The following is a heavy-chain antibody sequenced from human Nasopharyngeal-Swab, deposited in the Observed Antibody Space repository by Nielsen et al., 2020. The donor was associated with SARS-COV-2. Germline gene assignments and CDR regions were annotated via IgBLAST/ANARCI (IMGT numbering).Heavy chain of an antibody. J-gene: IGHJ6*02. CDR3: ARVLAERAYYDFWSGYSDYYYGMDV. D-gene: IGHD3-3*01. Sequence: SETLYGSCAGYGGTFSGYYGSRIRQPPGKGLEWIGESKQSGSTNYNPALKSRVTIAVDKSKNQFSLKLSSVTAADTAVYYCARVLAERAYYDFWSGYSDYYYGMDVWGQGTTVTVSS. CDR1: GGTFSGYY. CDR2: SKQSGST. V-gene: IGHV4-34*01.